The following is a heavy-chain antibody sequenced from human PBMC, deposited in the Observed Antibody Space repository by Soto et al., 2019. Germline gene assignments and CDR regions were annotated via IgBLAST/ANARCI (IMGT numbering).Heavy chain of an antibody. CDR1: GFSLNTDGEG. CDR2: IYWDDDE. CDR3: AHSRNLITEDAQVGDFDY. D-gene: IGHD3-10*01. J-gene: IGHJ4*02. V-gene: IGHV2-5*02. Sequence: KESGPTQVKPTQTLTLTCSFSGFSLNTDGEGVGWVRQPPGEALEWLALIYWDDDERYSPSLKTRLTITKDPSKNQVVLIMTNMDPVDTATYYCAHSRNLITEDAQVGDFDYWGQGTLVTFSS.